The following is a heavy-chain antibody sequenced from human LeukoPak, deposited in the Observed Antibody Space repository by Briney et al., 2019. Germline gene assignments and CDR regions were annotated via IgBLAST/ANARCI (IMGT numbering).Heavy chain of an antibody. CDR1: GFTFSSYW. J-gene: IGHJ4*02. V-gene: IGHV3-48*04. Sequence: GGSLRLSCAASGFTFSSYWMSWVRQAPGKGLEWVSYISNSGTNIYYADSVKGRFTISRDNAKDSLFLQMNSLRAGDTAVYYCARFGSGYYYLDYWGRGTLVTVSS. D-gene: IGHD3-22*01. CDR2: ISNSGTNI. CDR3: ARFGSGYYYLDY.